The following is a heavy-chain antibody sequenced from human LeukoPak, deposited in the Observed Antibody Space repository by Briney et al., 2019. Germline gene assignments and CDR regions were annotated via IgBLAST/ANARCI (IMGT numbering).Heavy chain of an antibody. Sequence: HTGGSLRLSCAVSGITLSSYAMSWVRQAPGKGLEWVSSISDSGGSTYYTDSVKGRFTITRDNSKSALHLQMNSLKAEDTAVYYCTKNRGYCSGGTCYSEYWGQGTLVTVSS. J-gene: IGHJ4*02. CDR2: ISDSGGST. D-gene: IGHD2-15*01. CDR3: TKNRGYCSGGTCYSEY. V-gene: IGHV3-23*01. CDR1: GITLSSYA.